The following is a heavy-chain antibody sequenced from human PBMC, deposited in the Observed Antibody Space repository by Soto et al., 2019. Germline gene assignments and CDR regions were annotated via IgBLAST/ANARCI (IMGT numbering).Heavy chain of an antibody. CDR2: IGATGDT. CDR1: GFTLSDYD. D-gene: IGHD2-15*01. CDR3: ARGAGCSGGSCYSYSWFDP. Sequence: DVQLEESGGGLIEPGGSLRLSCAASGFTLSDYDMHWVRQGTTKGLEWVSGIGATGDTFYPDSVQGRFSISRDHVTNSLYLQMTILRAEDTAVYYCARGAGCSGGSCYSYSWFDPGGHGTLVTVSS. V-gene: IGHV3-13*01. J-gene: IGHJ5*02.